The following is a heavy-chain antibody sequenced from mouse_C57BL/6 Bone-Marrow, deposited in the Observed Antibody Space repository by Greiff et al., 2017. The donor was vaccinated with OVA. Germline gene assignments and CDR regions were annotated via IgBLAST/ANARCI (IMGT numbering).Heavy chain of an antibody. J-gene: IGHJ1*03. D-gene: IGHD1-1*01. CDR1: GFNIKDDY. V-gene: IGHV14-4*01. CDR3: TTTVYFDV. Sequence: EAQLQQSGAELVRPGASVKLSCTASGFNIKDDYMHWVKQRPEQGLEWIGWIDPENGDTEYASKFQGKATITADTSSNTAYLQLSSLTSEDTAVYYCTTTVYFDVWGTGATVTVSS. CDR2: IDPENGDT.